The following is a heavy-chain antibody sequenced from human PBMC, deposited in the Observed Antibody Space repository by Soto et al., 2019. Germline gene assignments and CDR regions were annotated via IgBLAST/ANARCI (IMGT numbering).Heavy chain of an antibody. J-gene: IGHJ6*02. CDR1: GGSISSYY. V-gene: IGHV4-59*01. CDR3: ARDRDYYDSSGYYYYYGMDV. CDR2: IYYSGST. Sequence: QVQLQESGPGLVKPSETLSLTCTVSGGSISSYYWSWIRQPPGKGLEWIGYIYYSGSTNYNPSLKSRVTISVDTSKNQFSLKLSSVTAADTAVYYCARDRDYYDSSGYYYYYGMDVWGQGTTVTVSS. D-gene: IGHD3-22*01.